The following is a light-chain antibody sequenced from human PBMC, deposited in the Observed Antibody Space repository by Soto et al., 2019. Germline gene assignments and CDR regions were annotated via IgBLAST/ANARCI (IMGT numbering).Light chain of an antibody. CDR3: QQYRTYSRT. J-gene: IGKJ1*01. V-gene: IGKV1-5*01. Sequence: DIPMTQSPSTVSASVGDRITITCRASQSSNTWLAWYRQRPGEAPQLLIYDGSTLAMGVPSRFSGSGSGTDLTLSISRLQPDDFATFCCQQYRTYSRTFGQGTKGEVK. CDR2: DGS. CDR1: QSSNTW.